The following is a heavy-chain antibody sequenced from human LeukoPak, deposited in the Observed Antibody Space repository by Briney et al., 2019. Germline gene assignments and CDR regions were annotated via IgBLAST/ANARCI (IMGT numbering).Heavy chain of an antibody. V-gene: IGHV1-18*01. CDR1: GYTFTSYG. D-gene: IGHD3-10*01. CDR3: ARDTRIVMVRGLFDQYNGLDV. CDR2: ISAYNGNT. J-gene: IGHJ6*02. Sequence: ASVKVSCKASGYTFTSYGISWVRQAPRQGLEWMGLISAYNGNTNYAQKLQGRVTMTTDTSTSTAYMELRSLTSEDTAVYYCARDTRIVMVRGLFDQYNGLDVWGQGTTVTVSS.